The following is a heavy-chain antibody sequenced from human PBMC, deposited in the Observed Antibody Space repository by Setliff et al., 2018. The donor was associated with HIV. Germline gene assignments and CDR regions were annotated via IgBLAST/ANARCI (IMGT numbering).Heavy chain of an antibody. Sequence: PSETLSLTCTVSGVSISNYYWNWIRQPPGKGLEWIGYIFTSGDTNYNPSLKSRVRILLDTSKNQFSLRLTSVTAADTAVYFCARRPMVRGFGRYYFDYWGQGTLVTVSS. J-gene: IGHJ4*02. CDR2: IFTSGDT. CDR3: ARRPMVRGFGRYYFDY. V-gene: IGHV4-4*09. CDR1: GVSISNYY. D-gene: IGHD3-10*01.